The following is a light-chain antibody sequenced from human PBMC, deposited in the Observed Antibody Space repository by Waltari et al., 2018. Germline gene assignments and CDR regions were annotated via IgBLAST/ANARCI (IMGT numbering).Light chain of an antibody. CDR3: MQGTHWPYT. CDR2: RIS. CDR1: QSLVHSDGNTH. V-gene: IGKV2-30*02. J-gene: IGKJ2*01. Sequence: DVVMTQSPLSLPVTLGQPASISCKSSQSLVHSDGNTHLNWFHQRPGQSPRRLIYRISNRDPGVPDRFSGGGSGTDFTRKISRVEAEDVGVYYCMQGTHWPYTFGQGTRLDIK.